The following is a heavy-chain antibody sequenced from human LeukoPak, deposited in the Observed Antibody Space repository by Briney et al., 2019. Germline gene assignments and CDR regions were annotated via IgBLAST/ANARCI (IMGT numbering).Heavy chain of an antibody. CDR1: GFTFHDYY. J-gene: IGHJ6*03. CDR3: ARATGFSRNYFYYYYYMDV. Sequence: GGSLRLSCSASGFTFHDYYMTWIRQAPGRGLEWISSISGSENITYYADSVKGRFTISRDHANNSLFLQMNSLRAEDTGVYYCARATGFSRNYFYYYYYMDVWGKGTTVTAS. V-gene: IGHV3-11*04. CDR2: ISGSENIT. D-gene: IGHD2-2*01.